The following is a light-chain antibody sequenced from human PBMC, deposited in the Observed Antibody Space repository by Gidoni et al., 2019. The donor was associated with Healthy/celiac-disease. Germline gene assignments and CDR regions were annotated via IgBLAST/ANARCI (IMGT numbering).Light chain of an antibody. CDR3: QQYCSSPLT. Sequence: IVLTQSPGTLSLSPGERATLSCRASQSVSSSYLAWYQQKPGQAPRLLIYGASSRATGIPDRFSGSGSGTDFTLTISRLEPEDFALYYCQQYCSSPLTFGGGTKVEIK. V-gene: IGKV3-20*01. CDR2: GAS. J-gene: IGKJ4*01. CDR1: QSVSSSY.